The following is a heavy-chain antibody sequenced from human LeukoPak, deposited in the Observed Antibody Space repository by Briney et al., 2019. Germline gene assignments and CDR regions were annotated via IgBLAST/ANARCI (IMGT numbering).Heavy chain of an antibody. CDR2: INAGNGNT. J-gene: IGHJ4*02. V-gene: IGHV1-3*01. CDR1: GYTFTSYA. Sequence: ASVKVSCKGSGYTFTSYAMHWVRQAAGQRVEWMGWINAGNGNTKYSQKFQGRVTITRETYARTDYMELTTLRSQDTAVYYCARESTYSGYHLADYWRQGTLVTVSS. CDR3: ARESTYSGYHLADY. D-gene: IGHD5-12*01.